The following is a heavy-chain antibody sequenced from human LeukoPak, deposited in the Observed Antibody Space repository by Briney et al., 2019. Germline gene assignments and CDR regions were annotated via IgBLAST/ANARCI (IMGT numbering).Heavy chain of an antibody. CDR2: IIPIFGTA. D-gene: IGHD3-22*01. V-gene: IGHV1-69*13. Sequence: SVKVSCKASGGTFSSYAISWVRQAPGQGLEWMGGIIPIFGTANYAQKFQGRVTITADESTSTAYMELSSLRSEDTVVYYCARVDYDSSGPRAFDIWGQGTMVTVSS. CDR3: ARVDYDSSGPRAFDI. CDR1: GGTFSSYA. J-gene: IGHJ3*02.